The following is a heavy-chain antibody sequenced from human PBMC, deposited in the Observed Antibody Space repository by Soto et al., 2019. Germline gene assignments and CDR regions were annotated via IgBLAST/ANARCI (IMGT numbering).Heavy chain of an antibody. CDR1: GYSFTSYW. D-gene: IGHD5-12*01. CDR2: IYPGDSDT. CDR3: AILSYSGYDPFDY. V-gene: IGHV5-51*01. Sequence: ASVKVSCKGSGYSFTSYWIGWVRQMPGKGLEWMGFIYPGDSDTRYSPSFQGQVTISADKSISTAYLQGGSLKASDTAMYYCAILSYSGYDPFDYWGQGTLVTVSS. J-gene: IGHJ4*02.